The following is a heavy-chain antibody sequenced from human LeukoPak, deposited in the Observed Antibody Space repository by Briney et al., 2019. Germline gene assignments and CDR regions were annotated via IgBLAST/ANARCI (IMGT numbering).Heavy chain of an antibody. CDR3: EPPLQFLES. D-gene: IGHD3-3*01. CDR1: GFTFSSYA. J-gene: IGHJ5*02. CDR2: INSNGGST. V-gene: IGHV3-23*01. Sequence: GGSLRLSCAASGFTFSSYAMSWVRQAPGKGLEWVSTINSNGGSTYYAASVKGRFTISRDNSKNTLLLQMNSLRAEDTAVYYCEPPLQFLESWGQGTLVIVSS.